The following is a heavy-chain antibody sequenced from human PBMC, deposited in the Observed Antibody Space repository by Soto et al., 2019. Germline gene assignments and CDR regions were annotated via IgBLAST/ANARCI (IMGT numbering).Heavy chain of an antibody. Sequence: EVQLVESGGGLVQPGGSLRLSCAASGFTFSNYWMYWVRQAPGKGLVWVSRINSDGSVSSYADSVKGRLTISRDNVKHTLYLQMDRLRAEDTAVYYCARGDCVGGTCYSLAGSFYYDMDVWGKGTTVTIFS. J-gene: IGHJ6*03. CDR3: ARGDCVGGTCYSLAGSFYYDMDV. V-gene: IGHV3-74*01. CDR2: INSDGSVS. D-gene: IGHD2-15*01. CDR1: GFTFSNYW.